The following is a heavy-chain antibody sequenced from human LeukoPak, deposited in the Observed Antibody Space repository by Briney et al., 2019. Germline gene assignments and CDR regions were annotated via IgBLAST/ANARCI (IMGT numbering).Heavy chain of an antibody. CDR3: ARSKPATVVTRDYWYFDL. J-gene: IGHJ2*01. V-gene: IGHV4-59*01. D-gene: IGHD4-23*01. CDR1: GGSISSYY. Sequence: PSETLSLTCTVSGGSISSYYWSWIRQPPGKGLEWIGYIYYSGSTNYNPPHKSRVTISVDTSKNQFSLKLSSVTAADTAVYYCARSKPATVVTRDYWYFDLWGRGTLVTVSS. CDR2: IYYSGST.